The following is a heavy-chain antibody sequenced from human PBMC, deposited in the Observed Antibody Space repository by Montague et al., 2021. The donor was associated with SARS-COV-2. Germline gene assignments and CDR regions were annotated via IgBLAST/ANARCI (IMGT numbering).Heavy chain of an antibody. D-gene: IGHD3-3*01. CDR3: ARHPHQQISIFGVVWEGTCLAH. V-gene: IGHV4-39*01. CDR1: GDSISSSSYY. CDR2: IYNSGSN. Sequence: SETLSLTCTVSGDSISSSSYYWCWRRQPAEKVVWCIGIIYNSGSNYYNSSLNSLSIIAVETSKNPSSLKLSAVTAADTAVYYCARHPHQQISIFGVVWEGTCLAHWGQGTLVTVSS. J-gene: IGHJ4*02.